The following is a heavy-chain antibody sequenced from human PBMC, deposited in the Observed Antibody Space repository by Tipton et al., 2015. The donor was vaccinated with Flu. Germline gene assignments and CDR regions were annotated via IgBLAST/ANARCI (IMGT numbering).Heavy chain of an antibody. CDR2: ISAYNGNT. Sequence: QLVQSGAEVKKPGASVKVSCKASGYTFTSYGISWVRQAPGQGLEWMGWISAYNGNTNYAQKLQGRVTMTTGTSTSTAYMELRSLGSDDTAVYYCAKFSWTYDAFDIWGQGTMVTVSS. CDR1: GYTFTSYG. D-gene: IGHD1-7*01. V-gene: IGHV1-18*01. J-gene: IGHJ3*02. CDR3: AKFSWTYDAFDI.